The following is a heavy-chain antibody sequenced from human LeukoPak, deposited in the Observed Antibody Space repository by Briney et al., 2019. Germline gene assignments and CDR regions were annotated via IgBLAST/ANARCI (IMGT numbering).Heavy chain of an antibody. J-gene: IGHJ6*03. V-gene: IGHV3-33*01. CDR1: GFTFSSYG. CDR2: IWYDGSNT. Sequence: GRSLRLSCAASGFTFSSYGMHWVRQAPGKGLEWVAVIWYDGSNTYYADSVTGRFTISRDNSKNTLYLQMNSLRAEDTAVYYCARRPRYYYYTDVWGKGPTVTVSS. CDR3: ARRPRYYYYTDV.